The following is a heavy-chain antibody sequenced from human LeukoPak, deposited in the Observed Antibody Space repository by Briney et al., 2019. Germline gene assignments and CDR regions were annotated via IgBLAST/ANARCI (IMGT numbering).Heavy chain of an antibody. CDR1: GYTFTGYY. CDR2: INPNSGGT. J-gene: IGHJ6*03. D-gene: IGHD2-2*02. Sequence: ASVKVSCKASGYTFTGYYMHWVRQAPGQGLEWMGWINPNSGGTNYALRFQGRVTMTRDTSISTAYMELSRLRSDDTAVYYCARGEPAAILGYYYYYMDVWGKGTTVTVSS. CDR3: ARGEPAAILGYYYYYMDV. V-gene: IGHV1-2*02.